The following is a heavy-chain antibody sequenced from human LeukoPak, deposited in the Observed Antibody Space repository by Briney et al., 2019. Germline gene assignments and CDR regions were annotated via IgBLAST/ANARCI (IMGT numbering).Heavy chain of an antibody. CDR1: GFTFSSYA. J-gene: IGHJ4*02. CDR3: TTDYVWGSYEVY. CDR2: IKSKTDGGTR. V-gene: IGHV3-15*01. Sequence: GGSLRLSCAASGFTFSSYAMSWVRQAPGKGLEWVGRIKSKTDGGTRDYAAPVKGRFIISRYDSKNTLYLQMNSLKTEDTAVYYCTTDYVWGSYEVYWGQGTLVTVSS. D-gene: IGHD3-16*01.